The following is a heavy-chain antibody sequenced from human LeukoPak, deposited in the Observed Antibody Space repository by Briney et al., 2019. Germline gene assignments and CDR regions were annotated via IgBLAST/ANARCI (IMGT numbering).Heavy chain of an antibody. V-gene: IGHV3-21*01. D-gene: IGHD3-22*01. CDR2: ISSSSSYI. J-gene: IGHJ4*02. Sequence: GGSLRLSCAASGFTFSSYSMTWVRQAPGKGLEWVSSISSSSSYIYYADSVKGRFTISRDNAKNSLYLQMNSLRAEDTAVYYCARDNARYYYDSSDDYWGQGTLVTVSS. CDR3: ARDNARYYYDSSDDY. CDR1: GFTFSSYS.